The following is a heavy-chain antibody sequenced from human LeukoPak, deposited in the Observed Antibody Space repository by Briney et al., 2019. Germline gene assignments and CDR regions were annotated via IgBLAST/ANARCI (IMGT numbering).Heavy chain of an antibody. V-gene: IGHV1-8*02. CDR2: MNPNSGNT. Sequence: ASVKVSCKSSGYTFTSYDINWVRQAPGQGLEWMGWMNPNSGNTGYAQKFQGRVTMTRNTSISTAYMALSSLRSEDTAMYYCASGPSPIAVAAYYYYYYGMDVWGQGTTVTVSS. J-gene: IGHJ6*02. CDR1: GYTFTSYD. CDR3: ASGPSPIAVAAYYYYYYGMDV. D-gene: IGHD6-19*01.